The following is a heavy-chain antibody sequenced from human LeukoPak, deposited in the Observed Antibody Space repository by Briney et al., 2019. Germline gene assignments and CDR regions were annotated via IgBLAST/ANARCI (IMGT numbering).Heavy chain of an antibody. D-gene: IGHD4-17*01. CDR3: ARAYGDYYYYYGMDV. J-gene: IGHJ6*02. Sequence: GGSLRLSCAASGFTFSSYEMNWVRQAPGKGLEWVSYISSSGSTIYYADSVKGRFTISRDNAKNSLYLQMNSLRAEDTAVYYCARAYGDYYYYYGMDVWGQGTTATVSS. CDR2: ISSSGSTI. CDR1: GFTFSSYE. V-gene: IGHV3-48*03.